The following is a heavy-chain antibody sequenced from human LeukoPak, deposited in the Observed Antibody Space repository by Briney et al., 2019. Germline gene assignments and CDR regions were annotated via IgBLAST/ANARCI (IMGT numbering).Heavy chain of an antibody. CDR3: ASRCCSGGSCYSHYFDY. CDR1: GGSFSGYY. Sequence: PSETLSLTCAVYGGSFSGYYWSWIRQPPGKGLEWIGEINHSGSTNYNPSLKSRVTISVDTSKNQFSLKLSSVTAADTAVYYCASRCCSGGSCYSHYFDYWGQGTLVTVSS. J-gene: IGHJ4*02. D-gene: IGHD2-15*01. V-gene: IGHV4-34*01. CDR2: INHSGST.